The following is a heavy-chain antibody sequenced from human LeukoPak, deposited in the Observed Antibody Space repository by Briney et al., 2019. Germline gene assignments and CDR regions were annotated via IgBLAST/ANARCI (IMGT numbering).Heavy chain of an antibody. D-gene: IGHD3-9*01. J-gene: IGHJ5*02. V-gene: IGHV3-30*03. Sequence: GGSLRLSCAASGFTFNNHDMHWVRQAPGKGLEWVAGISYDERNKYYADSVKGRFTISRDNSKNTLYLQMNSLRAEDTAVYYCARGRYSAGDNWFDPWGQGTLVTVSS. CDR3: ARGRYSAGDNWFDP. CDR2: ISYDERNK. CDR1: GFTFNNHD.